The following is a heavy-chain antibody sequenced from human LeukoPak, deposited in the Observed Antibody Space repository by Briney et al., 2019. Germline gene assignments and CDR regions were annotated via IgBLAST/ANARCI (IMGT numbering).Heavy chain of an antibody. CDR1: GFTFSGSA. Sequence: GGSLKLSCAASGFTFSGSAMHWVRQASGKGLEWVGRIRSKANSYATAYAASVKGRFTISRGDSKNTAYLQMNSLKTEDTAVYYCTTRFTMVRGVNDYWGQGTLVTVSS. V-gene: IGHV3-73*01. D-gene: IGHD3-10*01. J-gene: IGHJ4*02. CDR3: TTRFTMVRGVNDY. CDR2: IRSKANSYAT.